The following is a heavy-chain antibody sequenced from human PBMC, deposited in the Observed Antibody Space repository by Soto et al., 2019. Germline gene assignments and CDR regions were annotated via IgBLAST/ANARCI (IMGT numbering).Heavy chain of an antibody. CDR2: ILYDGSNK. V-gene: IGHV3-30*18. Sequence: QVQLVESGGGVVQPGRSLRLSCAASGFTFSSYGMHWVHQAPGKGLEWVAVILYDGSNKYYADSVKGRFTISRDNSKNTLYLQMNSLRAEDTAVYNCAKSVVTAPLYYYGMDVWGQGTTVTVSS. J-gene: IGHJ6*02. CDR3: AKSVVTAPLYYYGMDV. CDR1: GFTFSSYG. D-gene: IGHD2-21*02.